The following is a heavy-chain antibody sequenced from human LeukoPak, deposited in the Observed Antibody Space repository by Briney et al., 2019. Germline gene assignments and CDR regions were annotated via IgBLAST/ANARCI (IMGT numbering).Heavy chain of an antibody. D-gene: IGHD2-2*01. Sequence: ASVKVSCKASGYTFTSYGISWVRQAPGQGLECMGWISAYNGNTNYAQKLQGRVTMTTDTSTSTAYMELRSLRSDDTAVYYCARVSTTVVPAAMYRNWGQGTLVTVSS. CDR3: ARVSTTVVPAAMYRN. CDR2: ISAYNGNT. CDR1: GYTFTSYG. J-gene: IGHJ4*02. V-gene: IGHV1-18*01.